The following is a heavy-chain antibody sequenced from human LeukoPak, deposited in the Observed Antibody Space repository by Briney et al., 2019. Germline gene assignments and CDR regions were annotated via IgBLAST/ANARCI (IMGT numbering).Heavy chain of an antibody. Sequence: ASVKVSCKASGYTFTGYYMHWVRQAPGQGLEWMGWINPNSGGTNYAQKFQGRVTMTRDTSISTAYMELSRLRSDDTAVYYCAREDYGSGSYYNEDNWFDPRGQGTLVTVSS. CDR3: AREDYGSGSYYNEDNWFDP. V-gene: IGHV1-2*02. CDR2: INPNSGGT. CDR1: GYTFTGYY. D-gene: IGHD3-10*01. J-gene: IGHJ5*02.